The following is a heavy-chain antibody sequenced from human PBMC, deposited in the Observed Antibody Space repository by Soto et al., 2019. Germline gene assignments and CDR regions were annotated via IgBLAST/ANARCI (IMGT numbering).Heavy chain of an antibody. V-gene: IGHV3-21*01. J-gene: IGHJ4*02. CDR1: GFTFSSYS. Sequence: PGGSLRLSCAASGFTFSSYSMNWVRQAPGKGLEWVSSISSSSSYIYYADSVKGRFTISRDNAKNSLYLQMNSLRDEDTAVYYCATKRGSGYSPFDYWGQGTLVTVSS. D-gene: IGHD3-22*01. CDR3: ATKRGSGYSPFDY. CDR2: ISSSSSYI.